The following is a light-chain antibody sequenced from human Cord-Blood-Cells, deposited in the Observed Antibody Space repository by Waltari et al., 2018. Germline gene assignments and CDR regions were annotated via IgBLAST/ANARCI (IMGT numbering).Light chain of an antibody. Sequence: QSALTQPASVSGSPGQSITLSCTGTTSHAGRSNYFSWYQQHPGKAPKLMIYDVSNRPSGVSNRFSGSKSGNTASLTISGLQAEDEADYYCSSYTSSSTWVFGGGNKLTVL. J-gene: IGLJ3*02. CDR2: DVS. CDR1: TSHAGRSNY. CDR3: SSYTSSSTWV. V-gene: IGLV2-14*01.